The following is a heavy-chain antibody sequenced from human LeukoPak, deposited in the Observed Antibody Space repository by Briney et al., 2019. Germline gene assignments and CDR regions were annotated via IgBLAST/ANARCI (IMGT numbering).Heavy chain of an antibody. J-gene: IGHJ3*02. Sequence: SETLSLTCTVSGGSISGYYWNWIRQPPGKGLEWIGYIYHSGSTNYNPSLKSRVTISADTSKNQLSLKLSSVTAADTAVYYCAATPDGGNDASDIWGQGTMVTVSS. V-gene: IGHV4-59*08. CDR1: GGSISGYY. CDR2: IYHSGST. D-gene: IGHD5-24*01. CDR3: AATPDGGNDASDI.